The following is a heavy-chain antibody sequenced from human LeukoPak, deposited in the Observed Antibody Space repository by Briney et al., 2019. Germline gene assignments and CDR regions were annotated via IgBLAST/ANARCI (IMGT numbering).Heavy chain of an antibody. CDR2: IIPIFGTA. D-gene: IGHD3-22*01. J-gene: IGHJ3*02. Sequence: ASVKVSCKASGGTCSSYAISWVRQAPGQGLEWMGGIIPIFGTANYAQKFPGRVTITADKSTSTAYMELSSLRSEDTAVYYCAANTLSYYYDSSGYYNAFDIWGQGTMVTVSS. V-gene: IGHV1-69*06. CDR3: AANTLSYYYDSSGYYNAFDI. CDR1: GGTCSSYA.